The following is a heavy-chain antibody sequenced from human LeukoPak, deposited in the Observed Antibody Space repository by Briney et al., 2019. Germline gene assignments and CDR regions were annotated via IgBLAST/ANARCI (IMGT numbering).Heavy chain of an antibody. CDR2: IYYSGST. D-gene: IGHD3-16*01. CDR1: GGSISSSSYF. J-gene: IGHJ4*02. Sequence: SETLSLTCTVSGGSISSSSYFWGWIRQPPGKGLEWIGSIYYSGSTYYNPSVKSRVTISGDTSKNKFSPRLSPVTAADTAVYYCARGLYDSSYHFFDYWGQGTPVTVSS. CDR3: ARGLYDSSYHFFDY. V-gene: IGHV4-39*07.